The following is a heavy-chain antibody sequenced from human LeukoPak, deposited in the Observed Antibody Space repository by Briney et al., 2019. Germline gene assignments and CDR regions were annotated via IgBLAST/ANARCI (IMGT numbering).Heavy chain of an antibody. V-gene: IGHV4-4*02. D-gene: IGHD1-14*01. CDR2: MIRGGSP. CDR3: AREILGGFNPGAY. Sequence: SETLSLTCTVSLDSTTSNFWSWVRQPPGKCLEWIGEMIRGGSPNYNPSLQSRVTISIDRSRNQIALELSSVTAADTAVYYCAREILGGFNPGAYWGQGTLVTVSA. J-gene: IGHJ4*02. CDR1: LDSTTSNF.